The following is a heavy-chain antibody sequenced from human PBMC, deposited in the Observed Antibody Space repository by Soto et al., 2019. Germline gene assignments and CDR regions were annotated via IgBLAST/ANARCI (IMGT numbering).Heavy chain of an antibody. Sequence: GGSLRLSCAASGFTFSSYDMHWVRQATGKGLEWVSAIGTAGDTYYPGSVKGRFTISRENAKNSLYLQMNSLRAGDTAVYYCARGSLTYSGSYYYYYGMDVWGQGTTVTVSS. CDR1: GFTFSSYD. D-gene: IGHD1-26*01. V-gene: IGHV3-13*01. CDR2: IGTAGDT. CDR3: ARGSLTYSGSYYYYYGMDV. J-gene: IGHJ6*02.